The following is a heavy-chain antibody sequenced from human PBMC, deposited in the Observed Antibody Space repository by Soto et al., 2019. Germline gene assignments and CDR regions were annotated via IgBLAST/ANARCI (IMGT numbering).Heavy chain of an antibody. CDR3: ARTFGYSYGLRNKYYYYGMDV. D-gene: IGHD5-18*01. V-gene: IGHV5-51*01. J-gene: IGHJ6*02. CDR1: GYSFTSYW. CDR2: IYPGDSDT. Sequence: PGESLKISCKGSGYSFTSYWIGWVRQMPGKGLEWMGIIYPGDSDTRYSPSFQGQVTISADKSISTAYLQWSSLKASDTAMYYCARTFGYSYGLRNKYYYYGMDVWGQGTTVTVSS.